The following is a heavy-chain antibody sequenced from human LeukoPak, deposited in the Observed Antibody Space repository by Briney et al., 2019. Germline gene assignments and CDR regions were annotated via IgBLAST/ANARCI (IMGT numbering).Heavy chain of an antibody. CDR2: ISYDGSNK. V-gene: IGHV3-30*04. D-gene: IGHD1-1*01. CDR3: ARVGTYPLYYMDV. Sequence: GGSLRLSCAASGFTFSSYAMHWVRQAPGKGLEWVAVISYDGSNKYYADSVKGRFTISRDNAKNSLYLQMNSLRAEDTAVYYCARVGTYPLYYMDVWGKGTTVTVSS. CDR1: GFTFSSYA. J-gene: IGHJ6*03.